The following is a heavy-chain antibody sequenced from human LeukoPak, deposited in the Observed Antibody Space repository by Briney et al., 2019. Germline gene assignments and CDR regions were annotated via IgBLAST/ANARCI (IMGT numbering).Heavy chain of an antibody. CDR3: ARVDTLLRWFDP. CDR2: IYPGNSDT. D-gene: IGHD5-18*01. CDR1: GYSFTIDW. V-gene: IGHV5-51*01. J-gene: IGHJ5*02. Sequence: GESLKISCKASGYSFTIDWIAWVRQMPGKGLEWMGIIYPGNSDTRYSPSFQGQVTISADTSTGTAYLQWSSLKASDTAMYYCARVDTLLRWFDPWGQGTLVTVSS.